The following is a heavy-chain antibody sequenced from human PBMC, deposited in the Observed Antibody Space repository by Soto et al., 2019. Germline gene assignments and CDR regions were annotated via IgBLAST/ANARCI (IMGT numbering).Heavy chain of an antibody. D-gene: IGHD3-3*01. CDR3: ARDRYDFWSGYSNYYYYGMDV. CDR2: IYYSGST. J-gene: IGHJ6*02. V-gene: IGHV4-61*01. Sequence: QVQLQESGPGLVKPSETLSLTCTVSGGSVSSGSYYWSWIRQPPGKGLEWIGYIYYSGSTNYNPSLKSRVTISVDTSKNQFSLKLSSVTAADTAVYYCARDRYDFWSGYSNYYYYGMDVWGQGTTVTVSS. CDR1: GGSVSSGSYY.